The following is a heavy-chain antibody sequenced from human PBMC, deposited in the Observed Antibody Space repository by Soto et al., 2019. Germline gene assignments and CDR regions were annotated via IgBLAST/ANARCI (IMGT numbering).Heavy chain of an antibody. CDR1: GFTFSNAW. V-gene: IGHV3-15*01. CDR3: TTCSGGSCYSGRESLDY. D-gene: IGHD2-15*01. CDR2: IKSKTDGGTT. Sequence: KAGGSLRLSCAASGFTFSNAWMSWVRQAPGKGLEWVGRIKSKTDGGTTDYAAPVKGRFTISSDDSKNTLYLQMTSLKTEDTAVYYCTTCSGGSCYSGRESLDYWGQGTLVTVSS. J-gene: IGHJ4*02.